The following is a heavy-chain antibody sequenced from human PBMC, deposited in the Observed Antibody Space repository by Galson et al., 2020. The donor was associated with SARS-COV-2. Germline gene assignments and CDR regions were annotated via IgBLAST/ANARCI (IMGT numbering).Heavy chain of an antibody. Sequence: SGPTLVKPTQTLTLTCTFSGLSLTTSGMGVTWNRQPPGKALEWLALIDWDDDKYYSTSLRTRLTISRDTSKNQVFLTMTNMDPVDTATYYCARMADGYGGYDYGSSPFDYWGQGTLVTVSS. J-gene: IGHJ4*02. V-gene: IGHV2-70*01. D-gene: IGHD5-12*01. CDR3: ARMADGYGGYDYGSSPFDY. CDR2: IDWDDDK. CDR1: GLSLTTSGMG.